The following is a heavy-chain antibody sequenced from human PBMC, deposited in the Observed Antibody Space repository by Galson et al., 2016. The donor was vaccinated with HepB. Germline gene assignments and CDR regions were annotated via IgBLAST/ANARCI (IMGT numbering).Heavy chain of an antibody. CDR2: INTGDGYT. Sequence: SVKVSCKASGYTFTNYAMHWVRQAPGQRLEWMGWINTGDGYTKYSQKFQGRVIITRDTSASTGYMEMSSLTSEDTAVYYCARARVPPEALDVWGQGTTVTVSS. V-gene: IGHV1-3*04. CDR1: GYTFTNYA. J-gene: IGHJ6*02. CDR3: ARARVPPEALDV. D-gene: IGHD6-6*01.